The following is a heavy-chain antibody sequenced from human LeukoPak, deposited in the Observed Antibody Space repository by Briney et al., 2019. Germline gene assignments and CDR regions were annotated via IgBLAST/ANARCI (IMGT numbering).Heavy chain of an antibody. V-gene: IGHV4-38-2*01. Sequence: SETLSLTCAVSGYSISSTYYWGWIRQPPGEGLEWIGSMHHSGSTSYNPSLTSRVTISLDTSKNQFCLKLRFVTAADTAVYYCARHAYCSSTSCYIDYWGQGTLVTVSS. CDR3: ARHAYCSSTSCYIDY. CDR2: MHHSGST. J-gene: IGHJ4*02. D-gene: IGHD2-2*02. CDR1: GYSISSTYY.